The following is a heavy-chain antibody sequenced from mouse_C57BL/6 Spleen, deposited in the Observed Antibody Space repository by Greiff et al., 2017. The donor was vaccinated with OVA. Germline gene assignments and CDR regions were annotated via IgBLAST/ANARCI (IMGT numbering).Heavy chain of an antibody. CDR2: IYPGDGDT. CDR3: AREGGYYPSLDY. J-gene: IGHJ3*01. V-gene: IGHV1-82*01. Sequence: QVQLQQSGPELVKPGASVKISCKASGYAFSSSWMHWVKQRPGKGLEWIGRIYPGDGDTNYNGKFKGKATLTADKSSSTAYMQLSSLTSEDSAVYFCAREGGYYPSLDYWGQGTLVTVSA. D-gene: IGHD2-3*01. CDR1: GYAFSSSW.